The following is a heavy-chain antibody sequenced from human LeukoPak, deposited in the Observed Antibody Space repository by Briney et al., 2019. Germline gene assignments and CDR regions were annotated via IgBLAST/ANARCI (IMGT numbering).Heavy chain of an antibody. CDR2: IIPILGTV. J-gene: IGHJ5*02. CDR3: ARALSWSITALNDWFDP. Sequence: SVKVSCKASGGTFSSYGIGWLRQAPGQGLEWMGRIIPILGTVNYAHKFQGRVTITTDEPTTTAYMELSSLRSEDTAMYYCARALSWSITALNDWFDPWGQGTLVTVSS. D-gene: IGHD6-6*01. CDR1: GGTFSSYG. V-gene: IGHV1-69*11.